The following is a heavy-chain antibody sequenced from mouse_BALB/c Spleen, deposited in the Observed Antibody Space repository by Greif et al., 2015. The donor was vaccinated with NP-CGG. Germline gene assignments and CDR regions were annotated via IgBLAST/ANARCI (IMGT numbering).Heavy chain of an antibody. CDR2: IYPYNGGT. CDR1: GNTFTDYN. D-gene: IGHD1-1*01. J-gene: IGHJ3*01. CDR3: ASGYYGSRFAY. V-gene: IGHV1S29*02. Sequence: EVQLQQSGPELVKPGASVKISCKASGNTFTDYNMHWVKQSHGKSLEWIGYIYPYNGGTGQNQKFKSKATLTVDNSSSTAYVELRSLTSEDSAVYYCASGYYGSRFAYWGQGTLVTVSA.